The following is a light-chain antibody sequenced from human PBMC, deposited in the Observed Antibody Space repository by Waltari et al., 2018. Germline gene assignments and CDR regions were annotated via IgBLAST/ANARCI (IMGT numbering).Light chain of an antibody. CDR2: GAS. J-gene: IGKJ2*01. CDR1: QSIIHY. CDR3: QQTFSSPYT. V-gene: IGKV1-39*01. Sequence: DVDMTQSPSSLSASIGDRITITCRASQSIIHYLNWYQQKQGTAPRLLITGASSLRGGVPARFSGSGSGTDCSLTISSLQPEDFATYYCQQTFSSPYTFGQGTKLDI.